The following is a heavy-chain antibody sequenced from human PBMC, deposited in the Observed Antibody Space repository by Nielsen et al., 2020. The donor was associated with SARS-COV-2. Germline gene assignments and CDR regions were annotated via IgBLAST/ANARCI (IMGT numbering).Heavy chain of an antibody. D-gene: IGHD1-26*01. CDR2: IRSKANSYAT. V-gene: IGHV3-73*01. Sequence: GESLKISCAASGFTFSGSAMHWVRQASGKGLEWVGRIRSKANSYATAYAASVKGRLTISRDDSKNTAYLQMNSLKTEDTAVYYCTRRGSGSHPDYWGQGTLVTVSS. CDR1: GFTFSGSA. J-gene: IGHJ4*02. CDR3: TRRGSGSHPDY.